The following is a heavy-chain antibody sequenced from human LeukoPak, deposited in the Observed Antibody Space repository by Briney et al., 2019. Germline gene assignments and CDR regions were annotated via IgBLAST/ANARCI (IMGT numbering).Heavy chain of an antibody. Sequence: GASVKVSCKVSGKTLSELSMHWLRQAPGKGLEWMGSFDPEDGETTYAQNFEGRVTMTEDTSIDTAYMELSSLRSEDTAVYYCAATRDYYDSTDTPPFDYWGQGTLVTVSS. V-gene: IGHV1-24*01. CDR3: AATRDYYDSTDTPPFDY. J-gene: IGHJ4*02. CDR2: FDPEDGET. D-gene: IGHD3-22*01. CDR1: GKTLSELS.